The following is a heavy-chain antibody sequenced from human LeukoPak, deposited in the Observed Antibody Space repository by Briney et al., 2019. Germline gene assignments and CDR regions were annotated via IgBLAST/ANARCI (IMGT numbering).Heavy chain of an antibody. CDR2: ISAYNGNT. CDR3: ARQRLYYDILTGYPDY. J-gene: IGHJ4*02. Sequence: GASVKVSCKASGYTFTSYGISWVRQAPGQGLEWMGWISAYNGNTNYAQKLQGRVTMTTDTSTSTAYMELRGLRSDDTAVYYCARQRLYYDILTGYPDYWGQGTLVTVSS. D-gene: IGHD3-9*01. CDR1: GYTFTSYG. V-gene: IGHV1-18*01.